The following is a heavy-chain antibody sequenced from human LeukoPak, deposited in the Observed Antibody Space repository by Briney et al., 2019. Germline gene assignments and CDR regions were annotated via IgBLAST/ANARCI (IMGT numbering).Heavy chain of an antibody. CDR3: AKDRGRASWDFDY. V-gene: IGHV3-23*01. CDR1: GFTFNTYA. J-gene: IGHJ4*02. D-gene: IGHD3-10*01. Sequence: GGSLRLSCAASGFTFNTYAMSWVRQAPGKGLEWVSGISGRGIGTYYADSVRGRFTNSRDNSKNTLYLQMNSLRAEDTAVYYCAKDRGRASWDFDYWGQGTLVSVSS. CDR2: ISGRGIGT.